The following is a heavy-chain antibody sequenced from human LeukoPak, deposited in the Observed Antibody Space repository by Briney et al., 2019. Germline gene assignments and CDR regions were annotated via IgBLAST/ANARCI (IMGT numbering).Heavy chain of an antibody. V-gene: IGHV3-23*01. CDR3: AKDQARITIFGVVIKGFDY. CDR1: GFTFSSYA. Sequence: GGSLRLSCAASGFTFSSYAMSWVRQAPGKGLEWVSAISGSGGSTYYADSVKGRFTISRDNSKNTLYLQMNSLRAEDTAVYYCAKDQARITIFGVVIKGFDYWGQGTLVTVSS. CDR2: ISGSGGST. J-gene: IGHJ4*02. D-gene: IGHD3-3*01.